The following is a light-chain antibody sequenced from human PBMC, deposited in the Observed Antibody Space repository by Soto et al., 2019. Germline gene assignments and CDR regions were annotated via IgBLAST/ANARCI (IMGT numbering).Light chain of an antibody. J-gene: IGLJ1*01. CDR3: SSSTNSSPSQLV. Sequence: QSALTQPASASGSPGQSITISCTGTSSDVGGYNYVSWYQHHPGKAPNLMIYDVSNRPSGVSNRFSGSKSANTASLTISGLQPEDEADYYCSSSTNSSPSQLVFGAGTKVTVL. CDR1: SSDVGGYNY. CDR2: DVS. V-gene: IGLV2-14*03.